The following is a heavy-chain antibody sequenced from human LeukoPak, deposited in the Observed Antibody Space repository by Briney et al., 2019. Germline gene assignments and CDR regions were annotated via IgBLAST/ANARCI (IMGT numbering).Heavy chain of an antibody. CDR2: INPSGGST. D-gene: IGHD6-6*01. J-gene: IGHJ5*02. V-gene: IGHV1-46*03. CDR1: GYTFTSYY. Sequence: ASVKVSCKASGYTFTSYYMHWVRQAHGQGLEWMGIINPSGGSTNYAQKFQGRVTMTRDTSTSTVYMELSSLRPEDTAVYFCARDRNLEYSSSSGRFDPWGQGTLVTVSS. CDR3: ARDRNLEYSSSSGRFDP.